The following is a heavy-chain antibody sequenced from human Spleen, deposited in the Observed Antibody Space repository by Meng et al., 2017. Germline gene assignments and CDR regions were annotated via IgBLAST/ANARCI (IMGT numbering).Heavy chain of an antibody. V-gene: IGHV1-2*02. CDR2: INPNSGGT. CDR1: GYTFTGYY. Sequence: ASVKVSCKASGYTFTGYYMHWVRQAPGQGLEWMGWINPNSGGTNYAQKFQGRVTMTRDTSISTAYMELSRLRSDDTAVYYCTRDWRITMVRGVRGRLDPWGQGTRVTVSS. CDR3: TRDWRITMVRGVRGRLDP. D-gene: IGHD3-10*01. J-gene: IGHJ5*02.